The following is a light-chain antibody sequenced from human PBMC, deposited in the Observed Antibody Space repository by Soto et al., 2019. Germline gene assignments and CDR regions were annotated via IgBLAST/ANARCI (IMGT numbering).Light chain of an antibody. V-gene: IGKV3-20*01. J-gene: IGKJ1*01. CDR2: GAS. Sequence: EIVLTQSPGTLSLSPGERATLSCRASQSVSSSYLVWYQQKPGQAPRLLIYGASTRATGIPDRFSGSGSGTDFTLTISRLDPEDFAVYYCQQFGPLLWTFGQGTKVEIK. CDR1: QSVSSSY. CDR3: QQFGPLLWT.